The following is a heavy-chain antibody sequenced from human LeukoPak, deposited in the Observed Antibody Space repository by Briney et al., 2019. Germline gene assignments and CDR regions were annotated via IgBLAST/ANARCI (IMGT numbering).Heavy chain of an antibody. J-gene: IGHJ4*02. Sequence: GGCLRLSCAASGFIFDDYAMHWVRQAPGKGLEWVAFIRYDGSNKYYADSVKGRFTISRDNSKNTLYLQMNSLRAEDTAVYYCAKAPYSSSWRTFDYWGQGTLVTVSS. D-gene: IGHD6-13*01. CDR3: AKAPYSSSWRTFDY. CDR2: IRYDGSNK. V-gene: IGHV3-30*02. CDR1: GFIFDDYA.